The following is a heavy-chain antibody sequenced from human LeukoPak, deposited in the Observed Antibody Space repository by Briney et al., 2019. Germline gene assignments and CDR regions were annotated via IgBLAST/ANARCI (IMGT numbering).Heavy chain of an antibody. CDR1: GVTFNNYW. J-gene: IGHJ4*02. CDR2: IKQDGSEK. CDR3: ARDYGDYFGDY. V-gene: IGHV3-7*01. D-gene: IGHD4-17*01. Sequence: PGGSLRLSCAASGVTFNNYWMRWGRQAPGKGREWVANIKQDGSEKYYVDSVKGRFTISRDNAKNSLYLQMNSVRAEDTAVYYCARDYGDYFGDYWGQGTRVSVSS.